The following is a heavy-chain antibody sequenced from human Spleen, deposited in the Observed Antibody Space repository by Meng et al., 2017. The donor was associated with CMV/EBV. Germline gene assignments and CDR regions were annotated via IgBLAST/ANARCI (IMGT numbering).Heavy chain of an antibody. D-gene: IGHD3-10*01. V-gene: IGHV3-33*01. Sequence: LYCAASGFTFNKYGMHWVRQAPGRGLEWVAVIWYNGSNQYYGDSVKSRFTISRDNSKNTLYLQMNSLRAEDTAVYYCAREGVISGFDYWGQGTLVTVSS. J-gene: IGHJ4*02. CDR1: GFTFNKYG. CDR3: AREGVISGFDY. CDR2: IWYNGSNQ.